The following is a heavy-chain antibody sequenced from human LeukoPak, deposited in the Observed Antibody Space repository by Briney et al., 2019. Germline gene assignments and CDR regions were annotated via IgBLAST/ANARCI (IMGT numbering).Heavy chain of an antibody. V-gene: IGHV3-21*04. Sequence: GGSLRLSCAASGFTFNTYTMNWVRQAPGKGLEWVSSITASSTAIYSADSVKGRFTISRDNAKNSLYLQMNSLRAEDTALYHCAKNSGAGYYFYMDVWGKGTTVAISS. CDR2: ITASSTAI. D-gene: IGHD3-10*01. CDR1: GFTFNTYT. CDR3: AKNSGAGYYFYMDV. J-gene: IGHJ6*03.